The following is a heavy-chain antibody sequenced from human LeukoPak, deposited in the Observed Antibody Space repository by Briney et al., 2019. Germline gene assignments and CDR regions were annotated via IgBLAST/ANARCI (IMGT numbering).Heavy chain of an antibody. CDR3: ARPLIAVAGIGYFQH. V-gene: IGHV3-30-3*01. D-gene: IGHD6-19*01. J-gene: IGHJ1*01. Sequence: PGGSLRLSCAASGFTFSSYAMHWVRQAPGKGLEWVAVISYDGSNKYYADSVKGRFTISRDNSKNTLYLQMNSLRAEDTAVYYCARPLIAVAGIGYFQHWGQGTLVTVSS. CDR1: GFTFSSYA. CDR2: ISYDGSNK.